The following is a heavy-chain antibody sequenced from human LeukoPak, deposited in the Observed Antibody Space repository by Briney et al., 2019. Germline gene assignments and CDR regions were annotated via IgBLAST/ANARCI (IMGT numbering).Heavy chain of an antibody. V-gene: IGHV5-51*01. Sequence: GESLKISCKGSGYSFTSYWIGWVRQMPGKGLEWMGIIYPGDSDTRYSPSFQGQVTISADKSISTAYLQWSSLKASDTAMYYCARRAHCSGGSCYLFDYWGQGTLVTVS. CDR1: GYSFTSYW. D-gene: IGHD2-15*01. CDR2: IYPGDSDT. CDR3: ARRAHCSGGSCYLFDY. J-gene: IGHJ4*02.